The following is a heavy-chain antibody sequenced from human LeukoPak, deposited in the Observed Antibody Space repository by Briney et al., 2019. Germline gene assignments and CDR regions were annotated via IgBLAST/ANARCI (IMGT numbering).Heavy chain of an antibody. CDR2: INHSGST. V-gene: IGHV4-34*01. CDR3: AREGIRFLEWLSPFDP. D-gene: IGHD3-3*01. Sequence: SETLSLTCAVYGGSFSGYYWSWIRQPPGKGLEWIGEINHSGSTNYNPSLKSRVTISVDTSKNQFSLKLSSVTAADTAVYYCAREGIRFLEWLSPFDPWGQGTLVTVSS. CDR1: GGSFSGYY. J-gene: IGHJ5*02.